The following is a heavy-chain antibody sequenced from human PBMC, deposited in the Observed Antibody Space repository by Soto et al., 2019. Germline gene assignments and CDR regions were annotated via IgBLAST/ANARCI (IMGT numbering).Heavy chain of an antibody. D-gene: IGHD3-10*01. CDR1: GFTFSSYA. V-gene: IGHV3-23*01. Sequence: GGSLRLSCAASGFTFSSYAMSWVRQAPGKGLECVSAISGSGGSTYYADSVKGRFTISRDNSKNTLYLQMNSLRAEDTAVYYCANSLLLRDYFDYWGQGTLVTVSS. J-gene: IGHJ4*02. CDR2: ISGSGGST. CDR3: ANSLLLRDYFDY.